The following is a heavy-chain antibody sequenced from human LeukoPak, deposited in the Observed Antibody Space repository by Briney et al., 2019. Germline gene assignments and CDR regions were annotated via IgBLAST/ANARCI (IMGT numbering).Heavy chain of an antibody. Sequence: SETLSLTCTVAGGSISSGGYYWSWIRQHSGKGLEWIGYIYYSGSTYYNPSLKSRVTISVDTSKNQFSLKLSSVTAADTAVYYCARIDSTMVRGVTMYYFDYWGQGTLVTVSS. CDR3: ARIDSTMVRGVTMYYFDY. V-gene: IGHV4-31*03. CDR2: IYYSGST. D-gene: IGHD3-10*01. CDR1: GGSISSGGYY. J-gene: IGHJ4*02.